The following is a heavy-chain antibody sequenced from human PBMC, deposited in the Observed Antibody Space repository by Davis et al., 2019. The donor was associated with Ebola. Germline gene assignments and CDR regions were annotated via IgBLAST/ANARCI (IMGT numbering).Heavy chain of an antibody. V-gene: IGHV4-39*01. CDR1: GGSISSSSYY. D-gene: IGHD6-13*01. J-gene: IGHJ2*01. Sequence: MPSETLSPTCTVSGGSISSSSYYWGWIRQPPGKGLEWIGSIYYSGSTYYNPSLKSRVTISVDTSKNQFSLKLSSVTAADTAVYYCSTSSSLWYFDLWGRGTLVTVSS. CDR2: IYYSGST. CDR3: STSSSLWYFDL.